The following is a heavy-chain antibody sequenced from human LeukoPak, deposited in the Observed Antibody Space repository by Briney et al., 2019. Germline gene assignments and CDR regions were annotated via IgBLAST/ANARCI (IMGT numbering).Heavy chain of an antibody. CDR2: IKDNIEGGTT. CDR3: TTDFSHFDLSSGYYSY. Sequence: GTLSLSCVASVFRSTIASTVCVPHTPEKGGECVCRIKDNIEGGTTDLAAPVKGRFTISRDDSRSTVYLQMDSLKTEDTAVYYCTTDFSHFDLSSGYYSYWGLGTLVTVSS. CDR1: VFRSTIAS. D-gene: IGHD3-3*01. J-gene: IGHJ4*02. V-gene: IGHV3-15*01.